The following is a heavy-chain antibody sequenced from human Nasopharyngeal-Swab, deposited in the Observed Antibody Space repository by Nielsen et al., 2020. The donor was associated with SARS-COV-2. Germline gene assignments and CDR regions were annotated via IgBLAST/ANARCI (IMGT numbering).Heavy chain of an antibody. V-gene: IGHV3-23*01. Sequence: GGSLRLSCVASGFTFSSYAMSWVRQAPGKGLNWVSAISGAGSSTYYADPVKGRFTIPRDNSKNTLYLQMNSLRAEDTALYYCVKGGYLHDYINYGDWFDPWGLGTLVTVSS. D-gene: IGHD4-11*01. J-gene: IGHJ5*02. CDR3: VKGGYLHDYINYGDWFDP. CDR2: ISGAGSST. CDR1: GFTFSSYA.